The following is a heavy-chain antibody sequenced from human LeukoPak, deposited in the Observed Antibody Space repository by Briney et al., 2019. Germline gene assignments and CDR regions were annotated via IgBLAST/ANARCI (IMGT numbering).Heavy chain of an antibody. D-gene: IGHD2-15*01. Sequence: GGSLRLSCAASGFTFSSYWMSWVRQAPGKGLEWVANIKQDGSEKYYVDSVKGRFTISRDNAKNSLYLQMNSLRAEDTAVYYCARVGGTTRYRSGGSCYRRYYYYYMDVWGKGTTVTISS. CDR2: IKQDGSEK. CDR1: GFTFSSYW. CDR3: ARVGGTTRYRSGGSCYRRYYYYYMDV. J-gene: IGHJ6*03. V-gene: IGHV3-7*01.